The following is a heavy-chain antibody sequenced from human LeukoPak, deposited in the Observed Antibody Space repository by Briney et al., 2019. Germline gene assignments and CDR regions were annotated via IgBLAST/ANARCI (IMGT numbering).Heavy chain of an antibody. Sequence: GASVKVSCKASGYTFTSYDINWVRQATGQGLEWMGWMNPNSGNTGYAQKFQGRVAMTRNTSISTVYMELSSLRSEDTAVYYCARDFEQQPNLHFDYWGQGTLVTVSS. CDR2: MNPNSGNT. CDR1: GYTFTSYD. CDR3: ARDFEQQPNLHFDY. J-gene: IGHJ4*02. V-gene: IGHV1-8*01. D-gene: IGHD6-13*01.